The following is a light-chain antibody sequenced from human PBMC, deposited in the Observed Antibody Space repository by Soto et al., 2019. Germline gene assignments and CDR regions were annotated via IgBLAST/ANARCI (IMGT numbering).Light chain of an antibody. Sequence: EIVLAQSPGTPSLAPGERATLSCRASQSVSSSYLAWYQQKPGQAPRLLIYGASSRATGIPDRFSGSESGTDFTLTISRLEPEDFAVYYCQQYGSSPPITFGQGTRLEIK. V-gene: IGKV3-20*01. CDR3: QQYGSSPPIT. J-gene: IGKJ5*01. CDR1: QSVSSSY. CDR2: GAS.